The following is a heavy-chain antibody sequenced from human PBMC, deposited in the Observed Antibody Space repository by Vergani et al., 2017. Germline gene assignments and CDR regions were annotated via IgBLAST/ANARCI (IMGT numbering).Heavy chain of an antibody. V-gene: IGHV5-10-1*03. CDR3: ARHQGLNYYDSSGYLGY. J-gene: IGHJ4*02. CDR1: GYSFTSYW. CDR2: IDPSDSYT. D-gene: IGHD3-22*01. Sequence: EVQLVQSGAEVKKPGESLRISCKGSGYSFTSYWISGVRQMPGKGLEGMGRIDPSDSYTNYSPSFQGHVTISANKSFSTAYLQWSSLKASDTAMYYCARHQGLNYYDSSGYLGYWGQGTLVTVSS.